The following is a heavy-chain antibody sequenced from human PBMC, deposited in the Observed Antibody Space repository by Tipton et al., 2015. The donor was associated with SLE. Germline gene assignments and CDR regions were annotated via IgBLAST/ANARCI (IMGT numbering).Heavy chain of an antibody. CDR1: QYSISSGFY. D-gene: IGHD1-1*01. V-gene: IGHV4-38-2*02. CDR3: ARDGGLVASGTTFDP. J-gene: IGHJ5*02. CDR2: IYHSGDT. Sequence: GLVKPSETLSLTCTVSQYSISSGFYWGWIRQPPGKGLQWIGKIYHSGDTFYNPSLKSRVTISVDTSKNQFSLKLNSVTAADTAVYYCARDGGLVASGTTFDPWGQGTLVTVSS.